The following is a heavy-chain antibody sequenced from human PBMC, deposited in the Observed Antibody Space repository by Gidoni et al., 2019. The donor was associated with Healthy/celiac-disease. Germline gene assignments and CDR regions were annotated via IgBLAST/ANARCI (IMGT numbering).Heavy chain of an antibody. D-gene: IGHD5-12*01. CDR2: INAGNGNT. Sequence: WMGWINAGNGNTKYSQKFQGRVTITRDTSASTAYMELSSLRSEDTAVYYCARFGMATNRPGKGVSGYYFDYWGQGTLVTVSS. CDR3: ARFGMATNRPGKGVSGYYFDY. J-gene: IGHJ4*02. V-gene: IGHV1-3*01.